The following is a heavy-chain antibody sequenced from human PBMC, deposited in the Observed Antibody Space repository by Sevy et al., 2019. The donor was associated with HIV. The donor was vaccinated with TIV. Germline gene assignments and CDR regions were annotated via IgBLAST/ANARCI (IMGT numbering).Heavy chain of an antibody. D-gene: IGHD6-13*01. V-gene: IGHV3-15*01. J-gene: IGHJ4*02. CDR1: GFTFSNAW. CDR3: TTDADSGTYDY. Sequence: GGSLRLSCAASGFTFSNAWMSWVRQAPGKGLEWVGRIKNKTDGGTTDYAAPVKGRFTISRDDSKNTLYLQMNSLKTEDTAVYYCTTDADSGTYDYWGQGTLVTVSS. CDR2: IKNKTDGGTT.